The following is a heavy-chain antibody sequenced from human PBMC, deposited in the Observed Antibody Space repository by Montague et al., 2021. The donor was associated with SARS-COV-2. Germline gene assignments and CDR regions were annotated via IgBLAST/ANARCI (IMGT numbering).Heavy chain of an antibody. CDR3: ARDPWRITIFGVVTRYGMDV. CDR2: IYYNGST. CDR1: GGSFSSGSYY. D-gene: IGHD3-3*01. V-gene: IGHV4-61*01. J-gene: IGHJ6*02. Sequence: SETLSLTCIVSGGSFSSGSYYWSWIRQPPGKGLEWIGYIYYNGSTIYNPSLKSRVTISVDTSKNQFSLKLVSVTAADTAVYYCARDPWRITIFGVVTRYGMDVWGQGTTVTVSS.